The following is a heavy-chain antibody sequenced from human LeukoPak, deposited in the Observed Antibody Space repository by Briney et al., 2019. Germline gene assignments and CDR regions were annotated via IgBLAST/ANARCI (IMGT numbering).Heavy chain of an antibody. D-gene: IGHD2-2*01. Sequence: GASVKVSCKASGGTFSSYAISWVRQAPGQGLEWMGRIIPILGIANYAQKFRGRVTITADKSTSTAYMELSSLRSEDTAVYYCAREMIVVVPAAIDWTPEYYYYGMDVWGQGTTVTVSS. J-gene: IGHJ6*02. CDR1: GGTFSSYA. CDR2: IIPILGIA. V-gene: IGHV1-69*04. CDR3: AREMIVVVPAAIDWTPEYYYYGMDV.